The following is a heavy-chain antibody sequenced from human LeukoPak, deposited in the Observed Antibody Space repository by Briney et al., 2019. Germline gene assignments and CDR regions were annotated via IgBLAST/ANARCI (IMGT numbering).Heavy chain of an antibody. CDR1: GFTFSSYS. J-gene: IGHJ6*03. D-gene: IGHD2-15*01. Sequence: KTGGSLRLSCAASGFTFSSYSMNWVRQAPGKGLEWVSSISSSSSYIYYADSVKGRFTISRDNAKNSLYLQMNSLRAEDTAVYYCAREGCSGGICYAPAYYYYMDVWGKGTTVTVSS. CDR2: ISSSSSYI. CDR3: AREGCSGGICYAPAYYYYMDV. V-gene: IGHV3-21*01.